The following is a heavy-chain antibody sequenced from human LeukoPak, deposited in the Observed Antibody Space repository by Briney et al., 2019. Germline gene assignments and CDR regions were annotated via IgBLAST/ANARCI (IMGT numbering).Heavy chain of an antibody. D-gene: IGHD4-17*01. J-gene: IGHJ3*02. CDR2: ISSSSSYI. CDR3: AREWGYGDYVPTSAFDI. V-gene: IGHV3-21*01. Sequence: PGGSLRLSCAASGFTFSSYSMNWVRQAPGKGLEWVSSISSSSSYIYYADSVKGRFTISRDNAKNSLYLQMNSLRAEDTAVYYCAREWGYGDYVPTSAFDIWGQGTMVTVSS. CDR1: GFTFSSYS.